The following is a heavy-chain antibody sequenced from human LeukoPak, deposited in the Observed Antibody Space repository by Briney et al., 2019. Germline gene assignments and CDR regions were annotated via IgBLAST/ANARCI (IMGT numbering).Heavy chain of an antibody. CDR1: GFVFGNYA. V-gene: IGHV3-23*01. J-gene: IGHJ4*02. CDR2: MTAGSGNS. Sequence: GGSLRLSCAASGFVFGNYAMTWVRQAPGKGLEWVSTMTAGSGNSYYADSVKGRFTISRDNSKNTLYLQLHSLRAEDTAVYYCAKGTMDGGQYYYDSSGGQGTLVTVSS. D-gene: IGHD3-22*01. CDR3: AKGTMDGGQYYYDSS.